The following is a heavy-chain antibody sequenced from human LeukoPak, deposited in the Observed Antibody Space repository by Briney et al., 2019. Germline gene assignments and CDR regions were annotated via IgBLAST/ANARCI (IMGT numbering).Heavy chain of an antibody. CDR2: ISSSSSYI. V-gene: IGHV3-21*04. CDR1: GFTFSXXX. CDR3: VSDVVVMGGDAFDI. Sequence: XAASGFTFSXXXXXXVXQAPGXXXXXXXXISSSSSYIYYADSVKGRFIISRDNPKNTLYLQMNILRAEDTALYYCVSDVVVMGGDAFDIWGRGTMVIVSS. D-gene: IGHD2-21*01. J-gene: IGHJ3*02.